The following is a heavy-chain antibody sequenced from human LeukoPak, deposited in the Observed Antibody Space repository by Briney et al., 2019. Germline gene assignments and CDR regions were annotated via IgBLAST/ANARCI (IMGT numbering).Heavy chain of an antibody. Sequence: GGSLRLSCVASGFPFSSYSMNWVRQAPGKGLEWFSSISSSSSYIYYADSVKGRFTISRDNAKNSPYLQMNSLRAEDTAVYYCARGGSGSYCFDYWGQGTLVTVSS. V-gene: IGHV3-21*01. CDR1: GFPFSSYS. CDR2: ISSSSSYI. D-gene: IGHD3-10*01. J-gene: IGHJ4*02. CDR3: ARGGSGSYCFDY.